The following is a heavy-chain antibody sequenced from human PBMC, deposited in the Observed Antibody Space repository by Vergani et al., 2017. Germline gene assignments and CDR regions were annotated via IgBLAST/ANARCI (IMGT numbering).Heavy chain of an antibody. CDR3: AKGSVVPAAINYYYGMDV. CDR1: GFTFSSYA. J-gene: IGHJ6*02. D-gene: IGHD2-2*01. V-gene: IGHV3-23*01. Sequence: EVQLLESGGGLVQPGGSLRLSCAASGFTFSSYAMSWVRQAPGKGLEWVSAISGSGGSTYYADSVKGRFTISSDNSKNTLYLQMNSLRAEDTAVYYCAKGSVVPAAINYYYGMDVWGQGTTVTVSS. CDR2: ISGSGGST.